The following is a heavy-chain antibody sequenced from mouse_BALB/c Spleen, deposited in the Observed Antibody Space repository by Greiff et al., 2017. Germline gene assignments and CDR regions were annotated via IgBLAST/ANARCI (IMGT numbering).Heavy chain of an antibody. CDR2: IWSGGST. V-gene: IGHV2-4-1*01. CDR1: GFSLTSYG. D-gene: IGHD1-2*01. J-gene: IGHJ4*01. CDR3: ARLITTATGGAMDY. Sequence: QVHVKQSGPGLVQPSQSLSITCTVSGFSLTSYGVHWVRQSPGKGLEWLGVIWSGGSTDYNAAFISRLSISKDNSKSQVFFKMNSLQADDTAIYYCARLITTATGGAMDYWGQGTSVTVSS.